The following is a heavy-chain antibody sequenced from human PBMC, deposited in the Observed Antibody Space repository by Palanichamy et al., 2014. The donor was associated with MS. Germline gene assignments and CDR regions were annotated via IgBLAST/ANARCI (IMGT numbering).Heavy chain of an antibody. CDR2: FYWDGDK. J-gene: IGHJ1*01. CDR3: AHSVLLGVAGVGYFQH. V-gene: IGHV2-5*02. D-gene: IGHD6-19*01. CDR1: GFALNNNRVG. Sequence: QITLKESGPTLVKPSQTLTLTCTFSGFALNNNRVGVGWVRQPPGKALEWLALFYWDGDKRYSPSLKSRLSLTEGTSKNQVVLSMTNMDPVDTATYYCAHSVLLGVAGVGYFQHWGQGTLVTVSS.